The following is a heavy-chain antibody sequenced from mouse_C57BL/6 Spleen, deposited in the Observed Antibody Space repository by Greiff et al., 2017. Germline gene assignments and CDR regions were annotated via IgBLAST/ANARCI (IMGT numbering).Heavy chain of an antibody. Sequence: EVHLVESGGGLVKPGGSLKLSCAASGFTFSSYAMSWVRQTPEKRLEWVATISDGGSYTYYPDNVKGRFTISRDNAKNNLYLQMSHLKSEDTAMYYCARDSFHYYGSSYFDYWGQGTTLTVSS. CDR1: GFTFSSYA. J-gene: IGHJ2*01. CDR3: ARDSFHYYGSSYFDY. CDR2: ISDGGSYT. V-gene: IGHV5-4*01. D-gene: IGHD1-1*01.